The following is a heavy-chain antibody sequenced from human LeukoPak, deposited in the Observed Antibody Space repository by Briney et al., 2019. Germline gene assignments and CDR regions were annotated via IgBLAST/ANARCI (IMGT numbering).Heavy chain of an antibody. CDR2: ISANNNNT. V-gene: IGHV1-18*01. D-gene: IGHD3-10*01. CDR1: GYSFTTYG. J-gene: IGHJ6*03. Sequence: GASVKVSCKASGYSFTTYGISWVRQAPGQGLEWMGWISANNNNTDNVQKLQGRVTMTTDTSTSTAYMELRSLRSDDTAVYYCAREGKITMVRGVIRYYYMDVWGKGTTVTISS. CDR3: AREGKITMVRGVIRYYYMDV.